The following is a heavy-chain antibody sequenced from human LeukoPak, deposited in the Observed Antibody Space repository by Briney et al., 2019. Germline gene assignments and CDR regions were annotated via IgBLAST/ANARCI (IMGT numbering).Heavy chain of an antibody. CDR2: IGIDSGNT. CDR1: GFLFNDYS. Sequence: GGSLRLSCSASGFLFNDYSMNWVRQAPGKGLEWISYIGIDSGNTHYADSVRGRFVVSSDRATNSVYLHMTRLRVDDTAVYYCARDFRFAFDNWGQGTLVTVSS. CDR3: ARDFRFAFDN. J-gene: IGHJ4*02. V-gene: IGHV3-48*01. D-gene: IGHD3-10*01.